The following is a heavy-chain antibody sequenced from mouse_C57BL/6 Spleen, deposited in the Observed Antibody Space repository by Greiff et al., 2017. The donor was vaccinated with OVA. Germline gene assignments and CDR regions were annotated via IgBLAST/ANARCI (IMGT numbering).Heavy chain of an antibody. J-gene: IGHJ2*01. Sequence: EVQLVESGGDLVKPGGSLKLSCAASGFTFSSYGMSWVRQTPDKRLEWVATISSGGSYTYYPDSVKGRFTISRDNAKNTLYLQMSSLKSEDTAMYYCARHEDYYGSRSFFDYWGQGTTLTVSS. CDR1: GFTFSSYG. D-gene: IGHD1-1*01. CDR2: ISSGGSYT. V-gene: IGHV5-6*01. CDR3: ARHEDYYGSRSFFDY.